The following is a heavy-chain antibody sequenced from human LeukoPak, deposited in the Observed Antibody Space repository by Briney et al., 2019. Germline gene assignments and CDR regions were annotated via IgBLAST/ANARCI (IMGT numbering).Heavy chain of an antibody. J-gene: IGHJ6*02. CDR1: GFTFSSYW. CDR2: INSDGSST. D-gene: IGHD3-3*01. V-gene: IGHV3-74*01. Sequence: GGSLRLSCAASGFTFSSYWMHWVRQAPGKGLGWVSRINSDGSSTSYADSVKGRFTISRDNAKNTLYLQMNSLRAEDTAVYYCARGPRTYYDFWSGYYYYGMDVWGQGTTVTVSS. CDR3: ARGPRTYYDFWSGYYYYGMDV.